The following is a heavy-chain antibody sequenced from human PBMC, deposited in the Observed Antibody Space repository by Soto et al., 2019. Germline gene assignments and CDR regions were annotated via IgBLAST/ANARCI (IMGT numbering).Heavy chain of an antibody. CDR1: GYTFTSYG. D-gene: IGHD2-2*01. CDR2: ISAYNGNT. J-gene: IGHJ3*02. Sequence: QVQLVQSGAEVKKPGASVKVSYKASGYTFTSYGISWVRQAPGQGLEWMGWISAYNGNTNYAQKLQGRVTMTTDTSTSTAYMELRSLRSDDTAVYYCARDSIVVPAASSAFDIWGQGTMVTVSS. V-gene: IGHV1-18*04. CDR3: ARDSIVVPAASSAFDI.